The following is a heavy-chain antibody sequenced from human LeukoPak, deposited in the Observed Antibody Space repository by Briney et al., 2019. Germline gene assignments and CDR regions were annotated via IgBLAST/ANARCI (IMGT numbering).Heavy chain of an antibody. Sequence: PSETLSLTCTVSGGSISSSSYYWGWIRQPPGKGLEWIGSIYYSGSTYYNPSLKSRVTISVDTSENQFSLKLSSVTAADTAVYYCARPLYYYDSSGYFAFDIWGQGTMVTVSS. CDR1: GGSISSSSYY. V-gene: IGHV4-39*01. J-gene: IGHJ3*02. D-gene: IGHD3-22*01. CDR3: ARPLYYYDSSGYFAFDI. CDR2: IYYSGST.